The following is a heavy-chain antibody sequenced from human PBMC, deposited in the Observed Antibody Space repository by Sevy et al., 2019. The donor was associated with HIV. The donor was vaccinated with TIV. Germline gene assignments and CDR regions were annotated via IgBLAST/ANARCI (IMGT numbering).Heavy chain of an antibody. CDR2: IYSGGST. D-gene: IGHD5-18*01. J-gene: IGHJ3*02. Sequence: GGSLRLSCAASGFTVSSNYMSWVRQAPGKGLEWVSVIYSGGSTYYADSVKGRFTISRDNSKNTLYLQMNSLRAEDTAVYYCARDRGIQLRDAFHIWGQGTMVTVSS. CDR3: ARDRGIQLRDAFHI. CDR1: GFTVSSNY. V-gene: IGHV3-66*01.